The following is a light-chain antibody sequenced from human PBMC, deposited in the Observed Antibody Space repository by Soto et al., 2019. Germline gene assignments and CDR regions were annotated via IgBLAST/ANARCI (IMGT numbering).Light chain of an antibody. Sequence: EIVMTQSPDTLSVSPGDTATISCRSSQNIHINLAWYQQKPGQAPTLLIYGVTAMARGVPARFSGSGSGTDFTLTIRSVQSGDFGVFYCQQYEDWPRTFGRGTKVEIK. CDR2: GVT. V-gene: IGKV3-15*01. CDR1: QNIHIN. CDR3: QQYEDWPRT. J-gene: IGKJ2*01.